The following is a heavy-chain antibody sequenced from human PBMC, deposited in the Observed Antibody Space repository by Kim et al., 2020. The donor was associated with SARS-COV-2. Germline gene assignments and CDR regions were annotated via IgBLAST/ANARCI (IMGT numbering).Heavy chain of an antibody. Sequence: TNYVASGKGRFTISGDNAKNSLYLHMNSLRADDTAVYYCATGSSWSGGAYWGQGTLVTVSS. D-gene: IGHD6-13*01. CDR2: T. J-gene: IGHJ4*02. CDR3: ATGSSWSGGAY. V-gene: IGHV3-7*04.